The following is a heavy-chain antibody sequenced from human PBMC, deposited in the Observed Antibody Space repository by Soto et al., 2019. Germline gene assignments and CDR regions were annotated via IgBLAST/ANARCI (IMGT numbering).Heavy chain of an antibody. Sequence: PGGSLRLSCAASGFTFSTYVMAWVRQAPGRGLEWASGISASGSNGFYTDSVKGRFIISRDNSKNTLYLQMNSLRVDDTALYFCEKGDSDYSFDSLGQGLLVTVSS. CDR1: GFTFSTYV. CDR2: ISASGSNG. J-gene: IGHJ4*02. D-gene: IGHD4-4*01. V-gene: IGHV3-23*01. CDR3: EKGDSDYSFDS.